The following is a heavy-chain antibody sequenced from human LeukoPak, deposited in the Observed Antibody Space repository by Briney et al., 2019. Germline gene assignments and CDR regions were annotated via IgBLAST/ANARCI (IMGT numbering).Heavy chain of an antibody. Sequence: GGSLRLSCAASGFTVSSNYMSWVRQAPGKGLEWVSAISGSGGSTYYADSVKGRFTISRDNSKNTLYLQMNSLRAEDTAVYYCAKRTSNWNYFDYWGQGTLVTVSS. CDR2: ISGSGGST. D-gene: IGHD1-20*01. J-gene: IGHJ4*02. V-gene: IGHV3-23*01. CDR1: GFTVSSNY. CDR3: AKRTSNWNYFDY.